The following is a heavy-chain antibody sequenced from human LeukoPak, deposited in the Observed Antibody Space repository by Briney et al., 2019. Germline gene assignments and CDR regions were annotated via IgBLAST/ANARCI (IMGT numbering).Heavy chain of an antibody. J-gene: IGHJ6*02. CDR1: GYTFTSYG. CDR3: ARGGGWYREYYYYYGMDV. D-gene: IGHD6-19*01. CDR2: ISAYNGNT. V-gene: IGHV1-18*01. Sequence: ASVKVSCKASGYTFTSYGTSWVRQAPGQGLEWMGWISAYNGNTNYAQELQGRVTMTTGTSTSTAYMELRSLRSDDTAVYYCARGGGWYREYYYYYGMDVWGQGTTVTVSS.